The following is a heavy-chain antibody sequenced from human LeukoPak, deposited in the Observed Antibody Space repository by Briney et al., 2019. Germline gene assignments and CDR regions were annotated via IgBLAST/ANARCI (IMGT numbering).Heavy chain of an antibody. V-gene: IGHV3-48*04. D-gene: IGHD4-17*01. CDR3: AGYGDYGGFDY. J-gene: IGHJ4*02. CDR1: GFTFSSYS. CDR2: ISSSSSTI. Sequence: GGSLRLSCAVSGFTFSSYSMNWVRQAPGKGLEWVSYISSSSSTIYYADSVKGRFTISRDNAKNSLYLQMNSLRAEDTAVYYCAGYGDYGGFDYWGQGTLVTVS.